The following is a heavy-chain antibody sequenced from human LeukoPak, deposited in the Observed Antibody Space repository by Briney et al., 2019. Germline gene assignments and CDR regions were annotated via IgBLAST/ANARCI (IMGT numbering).Heavy chain of an antibody. D-gene: IGHD5-18*01. CDR2: IYRDDTT. CDR1: GFPVSSNY. CDR3: ARVHRGYSYGRLDY. V-gene: IGHV3-53*01. Sequence: PGGSLRLSCAASGFPVSSNYMSWVRQAPGKGLEWVSVIYRDDTTYYADSVKGRFTIFRDNSKNSLYLEMNSLRDEDTAVYYCARVHRGYSYGRLDYWGQGTLVTVSS. J-gene: IGHJ4*02.